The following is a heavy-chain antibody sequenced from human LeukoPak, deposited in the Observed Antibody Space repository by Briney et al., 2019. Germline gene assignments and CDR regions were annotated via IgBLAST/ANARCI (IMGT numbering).Heavy chain of an antibody. D-gene: IGHD1-26*01. CDR2: ISWNSRII. CDR1: GFIFDDYA. Sequence: GGSLRLSCAASGFIFDDYAMYWVRQAPGKGLEWVSGISWNSRIIDYAGSVKGRFTISRDNAKTSLFLQMNSLTTDDTAFYYCARLTGAASGTYYFDFWGQGTLVTVSS. V-gene: IGHV3-9*01. CDR3: ARLTGAASGTYYFDF. J-gene: IGHJ4*02.